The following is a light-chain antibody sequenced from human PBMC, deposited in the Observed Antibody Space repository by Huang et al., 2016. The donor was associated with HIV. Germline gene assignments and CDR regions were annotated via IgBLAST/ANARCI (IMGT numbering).Light chain of an antibody. CDR3: QQTDRFSIT. CDR1: QDISSY. CDR2: ATS. J-gene: IGKJ5*01. Sequence: DIQMTQSPSSVSASVGERVTITCRASQDISSYVGWYQQKPGKAPKLLIYATSTLQSGVPSRFSGSSSGTEFTLTISSLQPEDFATYYCQQTDRFSITFGQGTRLEIK. V-gene: IGKV1-12*01.